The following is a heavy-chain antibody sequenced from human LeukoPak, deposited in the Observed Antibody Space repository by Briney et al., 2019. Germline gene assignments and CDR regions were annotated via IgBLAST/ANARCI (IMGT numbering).Heavy chain of an antibody. D-gene: IGHD4-23*01. V-gene: IGHV4-31*03. Sequence: PSQTLSLTCTVSGGSISSGGYYWSWIRQHPGKGLEWIGYIYYSGSTYYNPSLKSRVTISVDTSKNQFSLKLSSVTAADTAVYYCARYYGGKPYNWFDPWGQGTLVTVSS. CDR1: GGSISSGGYY. CDR2: IYYSGST. CDR3: ARYYGGKPYNWFDP. J-gene: IGHJ5*02.